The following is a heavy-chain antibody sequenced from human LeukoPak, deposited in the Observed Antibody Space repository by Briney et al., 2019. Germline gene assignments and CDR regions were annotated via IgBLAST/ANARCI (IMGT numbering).Heavy chain of an antibody. V-gene: IGHV4-34*01. CDR1: GGSFSGYY. D-gene: IGHD7-27*01. CDR2: INHSGST. Sequence: SETLSLTCAVYGGSFSGYYWSWLRQPPGKGLEWIGEINHSGSTNYNPSLKSRVTVSVDTSKNQFSLKLSSVTAADTAVYYCARWTANWGSDAFDIWGQGTMVTVSS. CDR3: ARWTANWGSDAFDI. J-gene: IGHJ3*02.